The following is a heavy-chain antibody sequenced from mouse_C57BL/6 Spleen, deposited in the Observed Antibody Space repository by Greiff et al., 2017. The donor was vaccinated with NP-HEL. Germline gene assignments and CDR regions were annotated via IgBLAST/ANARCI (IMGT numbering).Heavy chain of an antibody. Sequence: EVKLQESGPGMVKPSQSLSLTCTVTGYSITSGYDWHWIRHFPGNKLEWMGYISYSGSTNYNPSLKSRISITHDTSKNHFFLKLNSVTTEDTATYYCARAPHGGSAMDYWGQGTSVTVSS. V-gene: IGHV3-1*01. CDR1: GYSITSGYD. CDR2: ISYSGST. CDR3: ARAPHGGSAMDY. J-gene: IGHJ4*01.